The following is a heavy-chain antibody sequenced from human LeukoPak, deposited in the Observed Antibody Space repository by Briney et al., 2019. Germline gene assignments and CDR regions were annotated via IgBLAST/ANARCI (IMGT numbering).Heavy chain of an antibody. J-gene: IGHJ4*02. CDR2: IIPILGIA. CDR3: ARDGPMVRGVIPYYFDY. Sequence: ASVKVSCKASGGTFSSYAISWVRQAPGQGLEWMGRIIPILGIANYAQKFQGRVTITADKSTSTAYMELSSLRSEDTAVYYCARDGPMVRGVIPYYFDYWGQGTLVTVSS. CDR1: GGTFSSYA. D-gene: IGHD3-10*01. V-gene: IGHV1-69*04.